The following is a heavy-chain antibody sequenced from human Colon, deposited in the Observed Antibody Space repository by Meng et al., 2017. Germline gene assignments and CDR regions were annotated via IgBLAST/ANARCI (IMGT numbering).Heavy chain of an antibody. CDR3: TTGWHF. CDR2: IKSKTDGGTI. Sequence: GESLKISCAASGFTFTNARMHWVRQAPGRGLEWVGRIKSKTDGGTIDYAAPVKGRFTISRDDSKKILYLQMNSLKTDDTAVYYCTTGWHFWGQGTLVTVSS. CDR1: GFTFTNAR. J-gene: IGHJ4*02. D-gene: IGHD2-15*01. V-gene: IGHV3-15*07.